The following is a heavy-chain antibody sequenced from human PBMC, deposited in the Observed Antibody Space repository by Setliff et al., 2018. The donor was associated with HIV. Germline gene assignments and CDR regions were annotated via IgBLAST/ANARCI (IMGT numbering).Heavy chain of an antibody. CDR2: IYYSGNT. V-gene: IGHV4-31*03. CDR3: AGGFRDDIVVVSGRPRTWLDP. J-gene: IGHJ5*02. Sequence: SETLSLTCSVSGDSFSTSSYFWGWVRQSPGKGLEWIGYIYYSGNTYYNPSLKSRLTISLETSKNQFSLKLSSVTAADTAVYYCAGGFRDDIVVVSGRPRTWLDPWGQGTLVTVSS. CDR1: GDSFSTSSYF. D-gene: IGHD2-2*01.